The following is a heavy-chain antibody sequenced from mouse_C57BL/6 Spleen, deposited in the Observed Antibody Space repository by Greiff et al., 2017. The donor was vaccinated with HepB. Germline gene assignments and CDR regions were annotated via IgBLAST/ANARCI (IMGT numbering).Heavy chain of an antibody. Sequence: QVQLQQSGPELVKPGASVKISCKASGYAFSSSWMNWVKQRPGKGLEWIGRIYPGDGDTNYNGKFKGKATLTADKSSSTAYMQLSILTSEDSAVYFCARGGITTVVGGAMDYWGQGTSVTVSS. CDR3: ARGGITTVVGGAMDY. D-gene: IGHD1-1*01. CDR2: IYPGDGDT. J-gene: IGHJ4*01. V-gene: IGHV1-82*01. CDR1: GYAFSSSW.